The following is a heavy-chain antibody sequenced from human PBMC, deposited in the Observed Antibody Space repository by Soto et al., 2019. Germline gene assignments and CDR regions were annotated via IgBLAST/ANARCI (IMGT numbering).Heavy chain of an antibody. Sequence: GGSLRLSCAASGFTFSSYAMSWVRQAPGKGLEWVSAISGSGGSTYYADSVKGRFTISRDNSKNTLYLQMNSLRAEDTAVYYCASPSGHYYDILTGYVSFDYWGQGTLVTVSS. CDR3: ASPSGHYYDILTGYVSFDY. D-gene: IGHD3-9*01. J-gene: IGHJ4*02. V-gene: IGHV3-23*01. CDR2: ISGSGGST. CDR1: GFTFSSYA.